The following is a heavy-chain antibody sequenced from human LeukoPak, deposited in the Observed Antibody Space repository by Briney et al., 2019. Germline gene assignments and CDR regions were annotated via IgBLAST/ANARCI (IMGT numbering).Heavy chain of an antibody. V-gene: IGHV4-39*07. Sequence: TSETLSLTCTVSGGSISSSDYYWGWIRQPPGKGLEWIGSIYYSGSTNYNPSLKSRVTISVDTSKNQFSLKLSSVTAADTAVYYCAISDPQRLVPDAFDIWGQGTMVTVSS. D-gene: IGHD3-9*01. CDR2: IYYSGST. J-gene: IGHJ3*02. CDR3: AISDPQRLVPDAFDI. CDR1: GGSISSSDYY.